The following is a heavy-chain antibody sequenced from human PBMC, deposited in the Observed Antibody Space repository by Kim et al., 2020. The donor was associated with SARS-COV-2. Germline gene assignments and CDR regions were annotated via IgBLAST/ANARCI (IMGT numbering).Heavy chain of an antibody. J-gene: IGHJ4*02. CDR3: ARRGAVAGNPVYDY. D-gene: IGHD6-19*01. Sequence: NPARKSRITIAVDTSKNQFSLNLSSVTAADTAVYYCARRGAVAGNPVYDYWGQGTLVTVSS. V-gene: IGHV4-39*01.